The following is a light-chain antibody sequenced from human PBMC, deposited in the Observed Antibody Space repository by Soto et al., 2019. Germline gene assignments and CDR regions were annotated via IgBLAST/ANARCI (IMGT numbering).Light chain of an antibody. J-gene: IGLJ2*01. V-gene: IGLV3-1*01. CDR3: QSWDSSTVF. CDR1: NLGDKF. Sequence: SYELTQPPSVSVSPGQTASITCSGDNLGDKFVCWYQQKPGKSPVVIIYQDTKRPSGVPERFSGSNSGNTATLTISGSQATDEADYYCQSWDSSTVFFGGGTKLTVL. CDR2: QDT.